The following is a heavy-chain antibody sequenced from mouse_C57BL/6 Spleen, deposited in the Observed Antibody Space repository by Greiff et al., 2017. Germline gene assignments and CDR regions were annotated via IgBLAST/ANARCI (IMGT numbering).Heavy chain of an antibody. CDR2: ISSGGSYT. Sequence: EVKLQESGGDLVKPGGSLKLSCAASGFTFSSYGMSWVRQTPDKRLEWVATISSGGSYTYYPDSVKGRFTISRDNAKNTLYLQMSSLKSEDTAMYYCARHDYGNYLDYWGQGTTLTVSS. D-gene: IGHD2-1*01. CDR1: GFTFSSYG. J-gene: IGHJ2*01. V-gene: IGHV5-6*01. CDR3: ARHDYGNYLDY.